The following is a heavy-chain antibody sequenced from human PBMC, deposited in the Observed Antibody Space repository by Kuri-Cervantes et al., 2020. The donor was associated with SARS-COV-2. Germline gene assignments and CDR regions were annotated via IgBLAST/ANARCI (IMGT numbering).Heavy chain of an antibody. Sequence: GGSLRLSCAASGFTFSSYSMNWVRQAPGKGLEWVSSISSSSSYIYYADSVKGRFTISRDNSKNTLYLQMNSLRAEDTAVYYCARDSYYGSGSYPNHYYYGMDVWGQGTTVTVSS. D-gene: IGHD3-10*01. J-gene: IGHJ6*02. CDR3: ARDSYYGSGSYPNHYYYGMDV. V-gene: IGHV3-21*01. CDR2: ISSSSSYI. CDR1: GFTFSSYS.